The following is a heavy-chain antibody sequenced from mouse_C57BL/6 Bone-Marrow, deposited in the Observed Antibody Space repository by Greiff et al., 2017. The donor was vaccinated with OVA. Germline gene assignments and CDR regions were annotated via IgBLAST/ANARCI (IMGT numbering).Heavy chain of an antibody. D-gene: IGHD2-2*01. CDR3: ARHLGYDEEGAKDG. Sequence: EVKVEESGGGLVQPGGSLKLSCAASGFTFSDYYMYWVRQTPEKRLEWVAYLSNGGGSTSYPDTVKGRFIISRDNAKNTLYLQMSRLKSEDTAMYYCARHLGYDEEGAKDGWGQGASVTVSS. CDR2: LSNGGGST. V-gene: IGHV5-12*01. J-gene: IGHJ4*01. CDR1: GFTFSDYY.